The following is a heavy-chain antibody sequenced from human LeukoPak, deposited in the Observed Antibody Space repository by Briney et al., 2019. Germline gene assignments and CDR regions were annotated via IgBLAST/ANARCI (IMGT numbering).Heavy chain of an antibody. D-gene: IGHD3-10*01. CDR3: ARQAYYSESGSWTGFDY. J-gene: IGHJ4*02. CDR1: DGSINGWY. CDR2: IYRNDNT. V-gene: IGHV4-59*08. Sequence: SETLSLTCTVSDGSINGWYWNWIRQPPGKGLGWIGYIYRNDNTNYNPSLKSRVTMSVDTSKNQFSLRLSSVTAADTAVYYCARQAYYSESGSWTGFDYWGQGTLVPVSS.